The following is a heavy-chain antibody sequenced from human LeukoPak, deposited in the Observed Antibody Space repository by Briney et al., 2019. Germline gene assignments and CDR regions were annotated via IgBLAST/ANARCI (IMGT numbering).Heavy chain of an antibody. J-gene: IGHJ5*02. CDR3: AREGGSSPAANWFDP. CDR2: IYYSGST. D-gene: IGHD6-13*01. Sequence: SETLSLTCAVYGGSFSDYYWSWIRQPPGKGLEWIGYIYYSGSTNYNPSLKSRVTISVDTSKNQFSLKLSSVTAADTAVYYCAREGGSSPAANWFDPWGQGTLVTVSS. V-gene: IGHV4-59*01. CDR1: GGSFSDYY.